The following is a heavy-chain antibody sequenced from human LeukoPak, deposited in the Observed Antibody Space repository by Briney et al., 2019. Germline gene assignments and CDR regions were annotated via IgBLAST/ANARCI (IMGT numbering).Heavy chain of an antibody. J-gene: IGHJ4*02. Sequence: ASVKVSCKASGYTFTGYYIHWVRQAPGQGLEWMGWINPNSGGTNSAQKFQGRVTMTRDTSISTAFMELSRLRSDDTAVYYCAREWTCSGGRCSNFDYWGQGTLVTVSS. CDR1: GYTFTGYY. CDR2: INPNSGGT. CDR3: AREWTCSGGRCSNFDY. V-gene: IGHV1-2*02. D-gene: IGHD2-15*01.